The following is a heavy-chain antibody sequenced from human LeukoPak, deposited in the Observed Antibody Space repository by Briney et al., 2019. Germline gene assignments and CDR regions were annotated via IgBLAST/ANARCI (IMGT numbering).Heavy chain of an antibody. CDR1: GFTFSDYY. CDR3: ARELSYYGMDV. V-gene: IGHV3-11*01. D-gene: IGHD3-10*01. J-gene: IGHJ6*02. CDR2: ISSSGSTI. Sequence: GGSLRLPCAASGFTFSDYYMSWIRQAPGKGLEWVSYISSSGSTIYYADSVKGRFTISRGNAKNSLYLQMNSLRAEDTAVYYCARELSYYGMDVWGQGTTVTVSS.